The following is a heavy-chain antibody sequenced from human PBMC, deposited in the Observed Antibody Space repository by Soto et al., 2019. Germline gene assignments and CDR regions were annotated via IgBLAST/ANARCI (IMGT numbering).Heavy chain of an antibody. CDR2: ISSSSSYI. D-gene: IGHD3-10*01. V-gene: IGHV3-21*01. CDR3: ARRYDGSGSDAFDI. CDR1: GFTFSSYS. Sequence: EVQLVESGGGLVKPGGSLRLSCAASGFTFSSYSMNWVRQAPGKGLEWVSSISSSSSYIYYADSVKSRFTISRDNAKNSLYLQMNSLRAEDTAVYYCARRYDGSGSDAFDIWGQGTMVTVSS. J-gene: IGHJ3*02.